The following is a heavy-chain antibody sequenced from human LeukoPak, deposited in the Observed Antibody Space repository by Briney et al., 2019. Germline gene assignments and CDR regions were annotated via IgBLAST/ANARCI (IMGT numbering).Heavy chain of an antibody. D-gene: IGHD2-2*01. CDR1: GGSISSSSYY. J-gene: IGHJ6*03. Sequence: SETLSLTCTVSGGSISSSSYYWGWIRQPPGKGLEWIGSIYYSGSTYYNPSLKSRVTISVDTSKNQFSLKLSSVTAADTAVYYCARERTSCKGCMDVWGKGTTVTVSS. CDR2: IYYSGST. CDR3: ARERTSCKGCMDV. V-gene: IGHV4-39*07.